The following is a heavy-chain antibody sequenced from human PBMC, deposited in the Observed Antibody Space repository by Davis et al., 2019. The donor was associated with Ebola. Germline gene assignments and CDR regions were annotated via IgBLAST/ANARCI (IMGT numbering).Heavy chain of an antibody. CDR2: IYPGDSDT. CDR3: ARHKVGATDFDY. CDR1: GYSFTSHW. D-gene: IGHD1-26*01. J-gene: IGHJ4*02. V-gene: IGHV5-51*01. Sequence: GELKISCKGSGYSFTSHWIGWVRQMPGKGLEWIGIIYPGDSDTRYSPSFQGQVTISADKSISTAYLQWSSLKASDTAMYYCARHKVGATDFDYWGQGTLVTVSS.